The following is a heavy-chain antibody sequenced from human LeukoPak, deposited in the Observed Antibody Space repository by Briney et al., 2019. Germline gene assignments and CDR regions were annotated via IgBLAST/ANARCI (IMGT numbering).Heavy chain of an antibody. J-gene: IGHJ4*02. CDR1: GFTFSSYA. CDR2: ISGSGGST. D-gene: IGHD6-19*01. Sequence: PGGSLRLSCAASGFTFSSYAMSWVRQAPGKGLEWVSAISGSGGSTYYADSVKGRFTISRDNSKNTLYLQMNSLRAEDTAVYYCARDGWLVMGNPFDYWGQGTLVTVSS. V-gene: IGHV3-23*01. CDR3: ARDGWLVMGNPFDY.